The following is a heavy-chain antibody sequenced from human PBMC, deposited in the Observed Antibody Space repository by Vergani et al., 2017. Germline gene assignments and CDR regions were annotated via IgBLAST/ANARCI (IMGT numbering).Heavy chain of an antibody. D-gene: IGHD1-14*01. CDR3: TLGPGNRGFDY. CDR2: ISVSGTSI. CDR1: GFTFNAYY. V-gene: IGHV3-11*01. J-gene: IGHJ4*02. Sequence: QEQLVESGGGLVKPGGSLRLSCEASGFTFNAYYMSWVRQAPGKGLECVSYISVSGTSIHYADSVKGRFTISRDNAKSSLSLQMHSLTAEDTAVYYCTLGPGNRGFDYWGQGTLVTVSS.